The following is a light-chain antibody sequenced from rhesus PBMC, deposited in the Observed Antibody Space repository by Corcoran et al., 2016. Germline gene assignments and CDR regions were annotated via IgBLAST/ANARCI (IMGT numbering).Light chain of an antibody. CDR1: QSVSSS. Sequence: EIVMTQSPATLSLSPGERATLSCRASQSVSSSLAWYQQKPGQAPRLPIYGASSRATGIPDRFSGSGSGTDFTLTISSLEPEDVGVYHCYQHSTGYSFGQGTKVEIK. V-gene: IGKV3-24*01. J-gene: IGKJ2*01. CDR3: YQHSTGYS. CDR2: GAS.